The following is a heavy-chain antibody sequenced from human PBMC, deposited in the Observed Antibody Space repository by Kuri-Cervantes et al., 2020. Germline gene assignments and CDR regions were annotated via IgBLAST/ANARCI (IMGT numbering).Heavy chain of an antibody. Sequence: ASVKVSCKASGYTFTSYDINWVRQATGQGLEWMGWMNPNSGNTGYAQKLQGRVTMTTDTSTSTAYMEPRSLRSDDTAVYYCARDHGDGYTLYYYYGMDVWGQGTTVTVSS. CDR1: GYTFTSYD. J-gene: IGHJ6*02. CDR2: MNPNSGNT. D-gene: IGHD3-16*01. CDR3: ARDHGDGYTLYYYYGMDV. V-gene: IGHV1-8*01.